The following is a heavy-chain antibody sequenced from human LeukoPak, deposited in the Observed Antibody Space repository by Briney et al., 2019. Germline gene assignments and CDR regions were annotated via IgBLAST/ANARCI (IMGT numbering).Heavy chain of an antibody. D-gene: IGHD4-23*01. CDR2: TVAGYSET. CDR3: VKDFCRGGNCPFPFFDS. CDR1: GFTISEHS. V-gene: IGHV3-23*01. Sequence: GGCLRLSCVASGFTISEHSMSWVRQAPAKGLEWVLITVAGYSETHYADSVRGQFTISRDDSSNTLSLEMNSLRADDTGTYYCVKDFCRGGNCPFPFFDSWGQGTVVTVSS. J-gene: IGHJ4*02.